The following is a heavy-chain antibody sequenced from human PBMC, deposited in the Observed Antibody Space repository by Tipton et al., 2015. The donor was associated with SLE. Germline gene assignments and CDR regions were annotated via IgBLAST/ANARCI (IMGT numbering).Heavy chain of an antibody. CDR3: ARDGSGSYYYYMDV. D-gene: IGHD1-26*01. V-gene: IGHV4-31*03. J-gene: IGHJ6*03. CDR2: IYYSGST. CDR1: GGSISSGGYY. Sequence: TLSLTCTVSGGSISSGGYYWSWIRQHPGKGLGWIGYIYYSGSTYYNPSLKSRVTISVDTSKNQFSLKLSSVTAADTAVYYCARDGSGSYYYYMDVWGKGTTVTVSS.